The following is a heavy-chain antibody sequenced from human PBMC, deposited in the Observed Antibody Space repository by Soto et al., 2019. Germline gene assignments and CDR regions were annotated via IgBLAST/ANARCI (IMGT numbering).Heavy chain of an antibody. D-gene: IGHD1-1*01. V-gene: IGHV1-18*01. Sequence: HVQLVQSGAEVKKPGASVKVSCKASGYTFTDYGIIWVRQAPGQGLEWMASISAYNGNTNYAQKLQGRVTMTTDTSTSTAYMELSSLRSDDTAVYYCAAGTSVRDGQYRNWFDPWGQGTLVTVSS. J-gene: IGHJ5*02. CDR3: AAGTSVRDGQYRNWFDP. CDR2: ISAYNGNT. CDR1: GYTFTDYG.